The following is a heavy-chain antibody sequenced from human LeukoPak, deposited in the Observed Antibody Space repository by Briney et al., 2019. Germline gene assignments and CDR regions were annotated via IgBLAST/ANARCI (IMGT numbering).Heavy chain of an antibody. CDR2: IYHSGST. CDR1: GGSITSNSYY. V-gene: IGHV4-61*05. Sequence: SETLSLTCTVSGGSITSNSYYWNWIRQPPGKGLEWIGHIYHSGSTYYNPSLKSRVTMSLDRSKNQFSLKLSSVSAADTAVYYCAVIWSGYYSTFDYWGQGTLVTVSS. D-gene: IGHD3-3*01. J-gene: IGHJ4*02. CDR3: AVIWSGYYSTFDY.